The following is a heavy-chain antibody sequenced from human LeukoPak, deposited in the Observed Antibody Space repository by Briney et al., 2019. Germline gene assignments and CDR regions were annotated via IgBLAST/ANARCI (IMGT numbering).Heavy chain of an antibody. CDR2: ISWNSGSI. Sequence: GRSLRLSCAASGFTFDDYAMHWVRQAPGKGLEWVSGISWNSGSIGYADSVKGRFTISRDNAKNSLYLQMNSLRAEDTAVYYCARGGYYGSGSLIDYWGQGTLVTVSS. J-gene: IGHJ4*02. CDR3: ARGGYYGSGSLIDY. V-gene: IGHV3-9*01. D-gene: IGHD3-10*01. CDR1: GFTFDDYA.